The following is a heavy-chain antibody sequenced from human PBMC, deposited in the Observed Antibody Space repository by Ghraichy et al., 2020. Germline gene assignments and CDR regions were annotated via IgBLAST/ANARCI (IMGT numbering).Heavy chain of an antibody. Sequence: LTCVASGFIFSSYSMNWVRQAPGKGLEWVSSISSGSSSIYYADSVKGRFTISRDNAKNSVYLQMNSLRAEDTAVYYCARDREPDITRRYFDYWGQGTLVTVSS. CDR1: GFIFSSYS. CDR2: ISSGSSSI. CDR3: ARDREPDITRRYFDY. V-gene: IGHV3-21*01. D-gene: IGHD3-10*01. J-gene: IGHJ4*02.